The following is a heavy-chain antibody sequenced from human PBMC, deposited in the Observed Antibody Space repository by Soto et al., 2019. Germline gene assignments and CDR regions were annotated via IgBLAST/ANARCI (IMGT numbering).Heavy chain of an antibody. CDR1: GGYIVSYC. CDR3: AIFNGVAVGGPRVCTWFDP. D-gene: IGHD6-19*01. V-gene: IGHV4-59*01. CDR2: IYYSGST. J-gene: IGHJ5*02. Sequence: TVFGGYIVSYCWRCIRQQQGKGLEWIGYIYYSGSTNYNPSLKSRVTISVDTSKNQFSLKLSSVTAADTAVYYCAIFNGVAVGGPRVCTWFDPWVNRTVVTVTS.